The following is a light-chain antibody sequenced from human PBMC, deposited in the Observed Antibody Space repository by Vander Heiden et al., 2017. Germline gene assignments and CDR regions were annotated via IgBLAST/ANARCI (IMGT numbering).Light chain of an antibody. Sequence: EIVLTPSPATLSFSPGERATLSCRASQSVSSYLAWYQQKPGQAPRLLIYDASNRATGSKARFSGSGDGTDVTLTISSREPEDFEVYYCQQLSNGHPGSTFGQGTKMEIK. J-gene: IGKJ2*01. CDR2: DAS. CDR1: QSVSSY. V-gene: IGKV3-11*01. CDR3: QQLSNGHPGST.